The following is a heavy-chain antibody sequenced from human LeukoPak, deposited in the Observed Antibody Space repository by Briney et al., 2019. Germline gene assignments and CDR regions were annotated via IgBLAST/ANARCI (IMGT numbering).Heavy chain of an antibody. J-gene: IGHJ4*02. CDR1: GYTFTDYY. D-gene: IGHD2-2*01. Sequence: ASVKVSCKVSGYTFTDYYMHWVQQAPGKGLEWMGLVDPEDGETIYAEKFQGRVTITADTSTDTAYMELSSLRSEDTAVYYCATSRLLVVVPAAPLDYWGQGTLVTVSS. CDR3: ATSRLLVVVPAAPLDY. V-gene: IGHV1-69-2*01. CDR2: VDPEDGET.